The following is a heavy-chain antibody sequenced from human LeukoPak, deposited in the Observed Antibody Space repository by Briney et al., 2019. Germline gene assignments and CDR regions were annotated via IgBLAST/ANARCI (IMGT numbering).Heavy chain of an antibody. V-gene: IGHV3-23*01. CDR2: IRGSSRST. D-gene: IGHD5-18*01. CDR3: ARDGLDTAMDDNWFDP. Sequence: GGSLRLSCAASGFTFHNNGMSWVGQAPGKGLEWVAAIRGSSRSTYHAESVKGRFTISRDNSKNTLFLQVNSLRAEDTAVYYCARDGLDTAMDDNWFDPWGQGTLVTVSS. J-gene: IGHJ5*02. CDR1: GFTFHNNG.